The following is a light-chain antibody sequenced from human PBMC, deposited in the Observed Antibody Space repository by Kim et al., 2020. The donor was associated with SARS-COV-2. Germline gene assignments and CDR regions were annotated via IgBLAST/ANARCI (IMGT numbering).Light chain of an antibody. J-gene: IGLJ2*01. CDR3: SSFAGSNVV. CDR1: SSDVGGYNY. V-gene: IGLV2-8*01. Sequence: LTQPPSASGSPGQSVTISCTGTSSDVGGYNYVSWYQQHPGKAPKLMIYEVTKRPSGVPDRFSGSKSANTASLTVSGLQAEDEADYYCSSFAGSNVVF. CDR2: EVT.